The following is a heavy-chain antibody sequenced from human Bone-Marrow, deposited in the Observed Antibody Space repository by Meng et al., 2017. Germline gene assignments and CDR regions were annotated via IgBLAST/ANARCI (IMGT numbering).Heavy chain of an antibody. CDR3: SVGELLPTWFDP. CDR1: GGSIRGSSYY. Sequence: QLQLQESGPGLVKPSETLSLTCTVSGGSIRGSSYYWGWIRQPPGKGLEWIGSFYYSGSTFSNPSLKNRVTISVDTSKNQFSLKLSSVTAADTAVYYCSVGELLPTWFDPWGQGTLVTVSS. CDR2: FYYSGST. J-gene: IGHJ5*02. V-gene: IGHV4-39*01. D-gene: IGHD1-26*01.